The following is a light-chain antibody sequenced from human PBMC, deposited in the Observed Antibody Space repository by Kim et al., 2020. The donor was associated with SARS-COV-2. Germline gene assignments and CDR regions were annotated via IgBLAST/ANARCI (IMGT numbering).Light chain of an antibody. CDR1: RLRNYY. V-gene: IGLV3-19*01. CDR3: NSRDSSGDHVV. CDR2: GKD. J-gene: IGLJ2*01. Sequence: SYELTQDPAVSVALGQTVRITCQGDRLRNYYASWYQQKPGQAPILVVSGKDYRPSGIPDRFSGSSSGNTVSLTITGAQAEDEADYYCNSRDSSGDHVVFGGGTQLTVL.